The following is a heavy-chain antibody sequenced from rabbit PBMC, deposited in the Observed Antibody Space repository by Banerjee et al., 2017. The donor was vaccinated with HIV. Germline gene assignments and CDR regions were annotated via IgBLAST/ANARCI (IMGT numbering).Heavy chain of an antibody. CDR1: GFSFSSSDY. V-gene: IGHV1S45*01. J-gene: IGHJ6*01. CDR2: IAGSSSGFT. Sequence: QEQLVESGGGLVQPEGSLTLTCKASGFSFSSSDYICWVRQAPGKGLEWISCIAGSSSGFTYSATWATGRFTISKTSSPTVTLQMTSLTVADTAPYFCARDTGTSFSSNGMDLWGPGTLLTV. D-gene: IGHD7-1*01. CDR3: ARDTGTSFSSNGMDL.